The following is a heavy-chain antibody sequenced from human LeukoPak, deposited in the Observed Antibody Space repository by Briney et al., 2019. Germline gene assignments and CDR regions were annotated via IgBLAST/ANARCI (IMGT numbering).Heavy chain of an antibody. D-gene: IGHD3-10*01. CDR3: ASSNEILLWFGFDY. V-gene: IGHV4-39*07. CDR2: IYYSGST. J-gene: IGHJ4*02. Sequence: SSETLSLTCTVSSGSISSSSYYWGWIRQPPGKGLEWIGSIYYSGSTYYNPSLKSRVTISVDTSENQFSLKLSSVTAADTAVYYCASSNEILLWFGFDYWGQGTLVTVSS. CDR1: SGSISSSSYY.